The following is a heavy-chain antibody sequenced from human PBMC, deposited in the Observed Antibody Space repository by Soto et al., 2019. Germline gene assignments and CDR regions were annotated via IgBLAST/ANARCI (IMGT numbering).Heavy chain of an antibody. J-gene: IGHJ4*02. CDR1: GITFSSYS. CDR3: VGDQDVHTPMVHGNY. CDR2: ISSSKTT. D-gene: IGHD5-18*01. Sequence: EVQLVESGGGLVQPGESLRLSCTASGITFSSYSMNWVSQAPGKGLEWLSYISSSKTTYADSVKGRFTISRDNAKNSVYLQMNSLRDEDTAVYYCVGDQDVHTPMVHGNYWGRGTRVTVYS. V-gene: IGHV3-48*02.